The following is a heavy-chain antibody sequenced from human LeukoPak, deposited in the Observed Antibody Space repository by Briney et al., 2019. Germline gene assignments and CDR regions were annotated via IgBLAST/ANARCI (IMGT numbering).Heavy chain of an antibody. Sequence: SETLSLTCAVYGGSFSGYYWSWIRQPPGKGLEWIGEINHSGSTNYNPSLKSRVTISVDTSKNQFSLKLSSVTAADTAVYYCARGRRGIVGATVFDYWGQGTLVTVSS. D-gene: IGHD1-26*01. CDR3: ARGRRGIVGATVFDY. V-gene: IGHV4-34*01. J-gene: IGHJ4*02. CDR1: GGSFSGYY. CDR2: INHSGST.